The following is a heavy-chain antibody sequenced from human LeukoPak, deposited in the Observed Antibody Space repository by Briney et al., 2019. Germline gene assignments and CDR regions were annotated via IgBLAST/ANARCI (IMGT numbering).Heavy chain of an antibody. CDR2: IIGSGGTT. CDR1: GFTFSSYA. D-gene: IGHD3-10*01. V-gene: IGHV3-23*01. J-gene: IGHJ4*02. CDR3: AKVAHYYGSGSYYEYYFDY. Sequence: GGSLRLSCAASGFTFSSYAMIWVRQAPGKGLEWVSAIIGSGGTTNYADSVKGRFTISRDNSKNTLYLQVNSLRAEDTAVYYCAKVAHYYGSGSYYEYYFDYWGQGTLVTVSS.